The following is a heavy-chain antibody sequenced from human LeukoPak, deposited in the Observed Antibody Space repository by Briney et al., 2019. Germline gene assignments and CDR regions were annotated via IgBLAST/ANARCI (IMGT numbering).Heavy chain of an antibody. J-gene: IGHJ4*02. V-gene: IGHV3-23*01. CDR3: ASKTGKTGTYD. CDR1: VFNFFVYV. D-gene: IGHD1-1*01. CDR2: IGRSGSNT. Sequence: GGSLTLSCVVSVFNFFVYVMIWLRQAPGKGLEWVCSIGRSGSNTYYADFVKGQFTISRDNSKNTLFLQMNSLRAEDTAVYHCASKTGKTGTYDWGQGTLVTVSS.